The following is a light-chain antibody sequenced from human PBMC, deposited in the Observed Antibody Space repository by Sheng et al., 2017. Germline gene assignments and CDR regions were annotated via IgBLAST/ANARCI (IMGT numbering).Light chain of an antibody. Sequence: EIVLTQSPGTLSLSPGERATLSCRASQSVSSNYLAWYQQKPGQAPRLLIYGASTRATGIPARFSGSGSGTEFTLAISSLQSEDFAVYYCQQYNDWPMSTFGQGTKLEIK. J-gene: IGKJ2*01. V-gene: IGKV3-15*01. CDR1: QSVSSN. CDR2: GAS. CDR3: QQYNDWPMST.